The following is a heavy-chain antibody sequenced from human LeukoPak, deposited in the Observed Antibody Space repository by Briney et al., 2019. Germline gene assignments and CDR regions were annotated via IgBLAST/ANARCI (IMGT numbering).Heavy chain of an antibody. V-gene: IGHV4-39*01. CDR2: IYYSGST. D-gene: IGHD3-10*01. Sequence: SETLSLTCAVSGGSISSNSYYWGWIRQPPGKGLEWIGSIYYSGSTYYNPSLKSRVTISVDTSKNQYSLKLSSVTAADTAVYYCARTRYYYNSRSYGAPYYFDYWGQGTLVTVSS. CDR1: GGSISSNSYY. J-gene: IGHJ4*02. CDR3: ARTRYYYNSRSYGAPYYFDY.